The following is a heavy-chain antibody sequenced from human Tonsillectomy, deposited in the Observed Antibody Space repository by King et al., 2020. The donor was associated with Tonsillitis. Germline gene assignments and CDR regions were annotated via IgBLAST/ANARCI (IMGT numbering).Heavy chain of an antibody. V-gene: IGHV1-2*04. J-gene: IGHJ6*03. D-gene: IGHD6-6*01. CDR1: GYTFTGSF. CDR3: ARESILASATGGYHYMDV. CDR2: IDPNRGGT. Sequence: QLVQSGAEVKKPGASVKVSCKASGYTFTGSFMHWVRQAPGQGLEWMGWIDPNRGGTNYAQKFQGWVTMTRDTSLSTAYMGLNRLRSDDTAVYYCARESILASATGGYHYMDVWGKGTTVTVSS.